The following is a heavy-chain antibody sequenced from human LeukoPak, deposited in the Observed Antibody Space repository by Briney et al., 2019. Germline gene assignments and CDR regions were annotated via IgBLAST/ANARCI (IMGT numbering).Heavy chain of an antibody. Sequence: SETLSLTCTVSGGSISSSSYYWGWIRQPPGKGPEWIGSIYYSGSTYYNPSLKSRVTISVDTSKNQFSLQLNSVTPEDTALYYCARGGLVRGTINSLIGFDIWGQGIMVTVSS. J-gene: IGHJ3*02. CDR1: GGSISSSSYY. D-gene: IGHD3-10*01. CDR2: IYYSGST. CDR3: ARGGLVRGTINSLIGFDI. V-gene: IGHV4-39*01.